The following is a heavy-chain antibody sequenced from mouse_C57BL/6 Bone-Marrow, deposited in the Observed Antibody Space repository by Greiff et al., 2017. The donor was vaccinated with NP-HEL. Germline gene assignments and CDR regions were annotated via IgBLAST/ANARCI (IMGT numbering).Heavy chain of an antibody. CDR3: TYLLSFAY. D-gene: IGHD2-1*01. CDR2: IRLKSDNYAT. J-gene: IGHJ3*01. CDR1: GFTFSNYW. V-gene: IGHV6-3*01. Sequence: EVMLVESGGGLVQPGGSMKLSCVASGFTFSNYWMNWVRQSPEKGLEWVAQIRLKSDNYATHYAESVKGRFTISRDDSKSSVYLQMNNLRAEDTGIYYCTYLLSFAYWGQGTLVTVSA.